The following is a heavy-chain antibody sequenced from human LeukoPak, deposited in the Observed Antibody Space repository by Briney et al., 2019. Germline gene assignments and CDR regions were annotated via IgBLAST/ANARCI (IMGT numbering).Heavy chain of an antibody. Sequence: ASVKVSCKASGYTFTGYYMHWVRQAPGQGLEWMGWINPNSGGTKYAQNFQGRVTMTRDTSISTAYMELSRLRSDDTAVYYCARHIVGASRNWFDPWGQGTLVTVSS. CDR1: GYTFTGYY. CDR2: INPNSGGT. CDR3: ARHIVGASRNWFDP. V-gene: IGHV1-2*02. J-gene: IGHJ5*02. D-gene: IGHD1-26*01.